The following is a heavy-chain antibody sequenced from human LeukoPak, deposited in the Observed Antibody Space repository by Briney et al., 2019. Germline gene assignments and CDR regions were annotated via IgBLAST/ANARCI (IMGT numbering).Heavy chain of an antibody. D-gene: IGHD3-10*01. Sequence: PSETLSLTCTVSGGSISSYYWSWIRQPPGKGLEWIGYIYYSGSTNYNPSLKSRVTIPVDTSKNQFSLKLSSVTAADTAVYYCARQSIWFGELPPFDPWGQGTLVTVSS. CDR3: ARQSIWFGELPPFDP. CDR2: IYYSGST. J-gene: IGHJ5*02. CDR1: GGSISSYY. V-gene: IGHV4-59*08.